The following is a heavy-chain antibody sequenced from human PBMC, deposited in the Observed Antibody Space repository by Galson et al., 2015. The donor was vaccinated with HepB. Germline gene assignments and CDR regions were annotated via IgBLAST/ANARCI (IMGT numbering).Heavy chain of an antibody. D-gene: IGHD3-10*01. V-gene: IGHV3-48*03. J-gene: IGHJ6*02. CDR1: GFTFSSYD. CDR2: ISSSSSTI. CDR3: ARFPGGELFRYYGMDV. Sequence: SLRLSCAASGFTFSSYDMNWVRQAPGKGLEWVSYISSSSSTIYYADSVKGRFTISRDNAKNSLYLQMNSLRAEDTAVYYCARFPGGELFRYYGMDVWGQGTTVTVSS.